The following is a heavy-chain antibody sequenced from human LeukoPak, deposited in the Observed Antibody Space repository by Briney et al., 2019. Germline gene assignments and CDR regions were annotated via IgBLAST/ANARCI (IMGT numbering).Heavy chain of an antibody. Sequence: PSETLSLTCTVSGGSISSGGYYWSWIRQHPEKGLEWIGYIYYSGSTYYNPSLKSRVTISVDTSKNQFSPKLSSVTAADTAVYYCASGVRGVIRFDYWGQGTLVTVSS. V-gene: IGHV4-31*03. J-gene: IGHJ4*02. CDR3: ASGVRGVIRFDY. D-gene: IGHD3-10*01. CDR1: GGSISSGGYY. CDR2: IYYSGST.